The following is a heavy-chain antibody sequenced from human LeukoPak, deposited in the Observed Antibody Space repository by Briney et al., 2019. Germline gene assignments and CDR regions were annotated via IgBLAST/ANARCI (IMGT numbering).Heavy chain of an antibody. J-gene: IGHJ4*02. Sequence: GGSLRLSCATSGFTLSRNGMHWVRQAPGQGLEWVAFIRSDGSYEYYADSVKGRFTISRDNSKNTLYLQMNSLRAEDTAVYYCAKDLGSAAATSLDYWGQGTLVTVSS. CDR3: AKDLGSAAATSLDY. CDR1: GFTLSRNG. V-gene: IGHV3-30*02. D-gene: IGHD2-15*01. CDR2: IRSDGSYE.